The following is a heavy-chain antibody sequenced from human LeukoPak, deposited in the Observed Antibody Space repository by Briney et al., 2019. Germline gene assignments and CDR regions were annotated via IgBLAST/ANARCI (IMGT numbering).Heavy chain of an antibody. CDR1: GGSISSGAYY. J-gene: IGHJ4*02. Sequence: TSQTLSLTCSVSGGSISSGAYYWSWIRQPPGKGLEWIGEINHSGSTNYNPSLKSRVTISVDTSKNQFSLKLSSVTAADTAVYYCARFGPGYCYWGQGTLVTVSS. CDR3: ARFGPGYCY. CDR2: INHSGST. D-gene: IGHD1-26*01. V-gene: IGHV4-30-2*01.